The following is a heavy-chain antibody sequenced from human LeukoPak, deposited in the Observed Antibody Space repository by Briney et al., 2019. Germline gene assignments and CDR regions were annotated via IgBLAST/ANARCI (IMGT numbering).Heavy chain of an antibody. J-gene: IGHJ5*02. D-gene: IGHD2/OR15-2a*01. V-gene: IGHV4-59*08. CDR3: ARLTKFLTTYYPTP. CDR2: IFSSGSN. CDR1: GRSITGYY. Sequence: TSDTQSLPCTVSGRSITGYYGRWIRHPPGKGLGGVGYIFSSGSNNYNHSLKSQVTISLDTSKSQFSMTLISVTASDTAVYYCARLTKFLTTYYPTPWGQGTLVTVS.